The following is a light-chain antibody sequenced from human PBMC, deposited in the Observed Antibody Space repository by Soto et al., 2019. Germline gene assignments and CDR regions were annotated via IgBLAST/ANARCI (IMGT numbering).Light chain of an antibody. J-gene: IGKJ4*01. CDR3: QQYNNWPLT. V-gene: IGKV3-15*01. Sequence: EIVLTQSPGTLSLSPGERATLSCRASQSVTSNVAWYQQKPGQAPRLLIYGASTRATGIPARFSGSGSGTEFTLTISSLQSEDFAVYYCQQYNNWPLTFGGGTKVDIK. CDR2: GAS. CDR1: QSVTSN.